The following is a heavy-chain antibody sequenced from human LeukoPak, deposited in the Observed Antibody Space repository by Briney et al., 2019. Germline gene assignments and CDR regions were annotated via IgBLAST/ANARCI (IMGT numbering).Heavy chain of an antibody. Sequence: SETLSLTCTVSGGSISGSSYYWGWIRQPPGKGLEWIGSIYYSGSTYYNPSLKSRVTISVDTSKNQFSLKLTSVTAADTAVYYCARKTESDSSGFPSLFDSWGQGTLVTVSS. J-gene: IGHJ4*02. CDR3: ARKTESDSSGFPSLFDS. V-gene: IGHV4-39*01. CDR2: IYYSGST. CDR1: GGSISGSSYY. D-gene: IGHD3-22*01.